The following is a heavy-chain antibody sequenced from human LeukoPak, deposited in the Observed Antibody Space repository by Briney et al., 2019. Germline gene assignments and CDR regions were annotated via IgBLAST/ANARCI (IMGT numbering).Heavy chain of an antibody. J-gene: IGHJ4*02. Sequence: PSETLSLTCAVYGGSFSGYYWSWIRQPPGKGLEWIGEINHSGSTNYNPSLKSRVTISVDTSKNQFSLKLSSVTAADTAVYYCARSTGFGYGFWSGPLYYFDYWGQGTLVTVSS. CDR2: INHSGST. CDR1: GGSFSGYY. CDR3: ARSTGFGYGFWSGPLYYFDY. D-gene: IGHD3-3*01. V-gene: IGHV4-34*01.